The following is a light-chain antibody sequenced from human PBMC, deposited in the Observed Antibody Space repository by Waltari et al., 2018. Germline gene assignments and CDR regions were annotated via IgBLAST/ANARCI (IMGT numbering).Light chain of an antibody. CDR2: WAS. V-gene: IGKV4-1*01. CDR1: QSLFYSSVHKGY. J-gene: IGKJ1*01. CDR3: QQYYTTPWT. Sequence: DIVLTQSPDSLAVSLGERAPINCKSSQSLFYSSVHKGYFNWYQQKPGQPPNLHIYWASTRESGVPDRFSGSGSGTDFTLTISSLQAEDVAFYYCQQYYTTPWTFGQGTKVEIK.